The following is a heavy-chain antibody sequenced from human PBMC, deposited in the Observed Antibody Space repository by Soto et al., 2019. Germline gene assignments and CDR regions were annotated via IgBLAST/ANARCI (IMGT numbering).Heavy chain of an antibody. D-gene: IGHD5-18*01. CDR1: GFTFSSYA. Sequence: PGGSLRLSCAASGFTFSSYAMSWVRQAPGKGLEWVSAISGSGGSTYSADSVKGRFTISRDNSKNTLYLQMNSMRAEDTAVYYCAKEPLEIKLWLTYDFDNWGQGTLVTVSS. V-gene: IGHV3-23*01. CDR3: AKEPLEIKLWLTYDFDN. J-gene: IGHJ4*01. CDR2: ISGSGGST.